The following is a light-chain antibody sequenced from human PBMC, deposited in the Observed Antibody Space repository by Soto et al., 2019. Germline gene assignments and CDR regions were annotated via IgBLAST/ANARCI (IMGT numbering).Light chain of an antibody. CDR1: QSINKNY. J-gene: IGKJ2*01. CDR2: GST. V-gene: IGKV3-20*01. CDR3: HQYGSSPSYT. Sequence: EVVLTQSPGTLSLSPGERATLSFRASQSINKNYLAWYQQRPGQAPRLLIFGSTDRATGIPDRFSDSGSGTDFTLSISRLEPEDFALYYWHQYGSSPSYTFGQGTKLEI.